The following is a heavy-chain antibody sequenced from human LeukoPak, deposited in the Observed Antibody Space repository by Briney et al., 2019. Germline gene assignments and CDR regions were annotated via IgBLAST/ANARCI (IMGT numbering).Heavy chain of an antibody. D-gene: IGHD3-9*01. J-gene: IGHJ4*02. CDR2: ICGSGGST. CDR3: AKVGAHDILTGYYYAFDY. CDR1: GFTFSSYA. V-gene: IGHV3-23*01. Sequence: GGSLRLFCAASGFTFSSYAMRWVRQAPGKGLEWVSAICGSGGSTYYADSVKGRFTISRDNSKNTLYQQMNSLRAEDTAVYYCAKVGAHDILTGYYYAFDYWGQGTLVTVSS.